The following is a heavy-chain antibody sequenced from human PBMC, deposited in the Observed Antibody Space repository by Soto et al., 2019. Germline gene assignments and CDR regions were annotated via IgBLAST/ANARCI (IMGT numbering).Heavy chain of an antibody. CDR2: MYYSGST. CDR1: GGSIGSGGHY. CDR3: TSDHYI. V-gene: IGHV4-31*03. D-gene: IGHD2-2*02. Sequence: NPSETLSLTCTFSGGSIGSGGHYWSWIRQHPGKGLEWIGYMYYSGSTYYNPSLKSRVTISVDTSKTQFSLKLSSVTAADTAVYYCTSDHYIWGQGTLVTVSS. J-gene: IGHJ4*02.